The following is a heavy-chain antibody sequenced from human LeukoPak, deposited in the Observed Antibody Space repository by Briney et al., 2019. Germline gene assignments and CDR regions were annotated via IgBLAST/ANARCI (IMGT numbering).Heavy chain of an antibody. V-gene: IGHV5-51*01. CDR3: ARIHLDYGDYVGY. D-gene: IGHD4-17*01. Sequence: GASLKISCKGSGYRFTSYWIGWVRQLSGKGLEWMGIIYPADSDTRYSPSFQGQVTISADKSISTAYLQWSSLKASDTAMYYCARIHLDYGDYVGYWGQGTLVTVSS. CDR2: IYPADSDT. CDR1: GYRFTSYW. J-gene: IGHJ4*02.